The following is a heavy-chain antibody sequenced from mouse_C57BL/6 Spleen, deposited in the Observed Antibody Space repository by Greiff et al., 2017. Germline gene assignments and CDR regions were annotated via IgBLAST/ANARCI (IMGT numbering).Heavy chain of an antibody. J-gene: IGHJ3*01. CDR1: GYSITSGYY. CDR3: ARAGGTWFAY. D-gene: IGHD1-1*02. Sequence: EVKLQESGPGLVKPSQSLSLTCSVTGYSITSGYYWNWIRQFPGNKLEWMGYISYDGSNNYNPSLKNRISITRDTSKNQFFLKLNSVTTEDTATYYCARAGGTWFAYWGQGTLVTVSA. V-gene: IGHV3-6*01. CDR2: ISYDGSN.